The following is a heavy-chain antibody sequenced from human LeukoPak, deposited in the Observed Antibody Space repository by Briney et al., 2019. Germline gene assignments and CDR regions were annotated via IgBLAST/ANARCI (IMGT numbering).Heavy chain of an antibody. CDR3: ARGGLVGYCSGTSCYSWFDP. CDR2: IKQDGSEK. J-gene: IGHJ5*02. V-gene: IGHV3-7*04. CDR1: GFTFSSYW. D-gene: IGHD2-2*03. Sequence: PGGSLRLSCAASGFTFSSYWMSWVRQTPGKGLEWVANIKQDGSEKYYVDSVKGRFTISRDNAKNSLYLQMTSLRAKDTAVYYCARGGLVGYCSGTSCYSWFDPWGQGTLVTVSS.